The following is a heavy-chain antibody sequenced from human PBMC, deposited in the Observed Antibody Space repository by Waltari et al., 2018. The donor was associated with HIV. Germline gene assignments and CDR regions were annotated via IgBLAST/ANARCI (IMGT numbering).Heavy chain of an antibody. V-gene: IGHV3-15*01. D-gene: IGHD3-16*01. Sequence: EVLLVESGGGLGKPGGSLSLSCAAAGFPFGDAWMSWVRQAPGKGLEWVGRIKSNTDGGTTDYAAPVKGRFTISRDDSKTTLYLEMNSLKTEDTAVYYCTTVGGGTRDYWGQGTLITVSS. J-gene: IGHJ4*02. CDR2: IKSNTDGGTT. CDR3: TTVGGGTRDY. CDR1: GFPFGDAW.